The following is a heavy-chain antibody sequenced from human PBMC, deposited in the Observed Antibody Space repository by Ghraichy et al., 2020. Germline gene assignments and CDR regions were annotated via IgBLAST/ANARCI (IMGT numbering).Heavy chain of an antibody. J-gene: IGHJ5*02. V-gene: IGHV1-8*01. CDR1: GYTFTSYD. CDR2: MNPNSGNT. CDR3: ARGEYYYDSWGDQNFDP. D-gene: IGHD3-22*01. Sequence: ASVKVSCKASGYTFTSYDINWVRQATGQGLEWMGWMNPNSGNTGYAQKFQGRVTMTRNTSISTAYMELSSLRSEDTAVYYCARGEYYYDSWGDQNFDPWGQGTLVTVSS.